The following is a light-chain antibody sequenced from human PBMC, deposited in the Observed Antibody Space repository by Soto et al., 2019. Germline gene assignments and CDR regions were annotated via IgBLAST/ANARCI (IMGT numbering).Light chain of an antibody. CDR2: DVT. CDR3: TSYTSSSTTV. Sequence: QSALTQPASVSGSPGQSITISCTGTSSDVGGYNSVSWYRQYPGKAPKLIIFDVTDRPSGISTRFSGSKSGNTASPTISGLQAEDEAVFYCTSYTSSSTTVFGTGTKVTVL. J-gene: IGLJ1*01. V-gene: IGLV2-14*01. CDR1: SSDVGGYNS.